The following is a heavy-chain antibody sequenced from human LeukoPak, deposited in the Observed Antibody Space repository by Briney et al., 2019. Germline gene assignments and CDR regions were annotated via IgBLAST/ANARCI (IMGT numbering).Heavy chain of an antibody. CDR3: AHQKPSYDILTGSPGGWFDP. CDR2: IYWDDDK. CDR1: GFSLSASGVG. Sequence: SGPTLVKPTQTLTLTCTFSGFSLSASGVGVGWIRQPPGKALEWLALIYWDDDKRYSPSLKSRLTITKDTPKNQVVLTMTNMDPVDTATYYCAHQKPSYDILTGSPGGWFDPWGQGTLVTVSS. D-gene: IGHD3-9*01. J-gene: IGHJ5*02. V-gene: IGHV2-5*02.